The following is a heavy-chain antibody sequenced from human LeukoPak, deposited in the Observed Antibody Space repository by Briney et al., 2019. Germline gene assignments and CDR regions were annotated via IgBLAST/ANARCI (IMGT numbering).Heavy chain of an antibody. CDR3: ARYEGTTATGRPFDY. CDR1: GYTFTSYG. D-gene: IGHD1-1*01. J-gene: IGHJ4*02. V-gene: IGHV1-18*01. CDR2: ISAYNDNT. Sequence: GASVKVSCKASGYTFTSYGISWVRQAPGQGLEWMGWISAYNDNTNYAQKLQGRVTMTTDTSTSTAYMELRSLRPDDTAVYYCARYEGTTATGRPFDYWGQGTLVTVSS.